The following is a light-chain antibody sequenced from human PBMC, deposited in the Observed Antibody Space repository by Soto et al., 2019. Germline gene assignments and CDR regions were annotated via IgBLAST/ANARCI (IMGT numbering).Light chain of an antibody. CDR3: GTWNSSLSARV. CDR1: SSNIGKNY. Sequence: QSVLTQPPSVSAAPGQKVTISCSGSSSNIGKNYVFWYQQLPGTAPKLLIYDNNKRPSGIPDRFSGSKSGTSATLGITGLQTGDEGDYYCGTWNSSLSARVFGGGTKLTVL. CDR2: DNN. J-gene: IGLJ3*02. V-gene: IGLV1-51*01.